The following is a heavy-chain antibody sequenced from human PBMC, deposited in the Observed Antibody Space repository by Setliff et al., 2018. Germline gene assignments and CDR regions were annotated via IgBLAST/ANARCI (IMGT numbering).Heavy chain of an antibody. CDR1: GDSIFDNY. Sequence: PSETLSLTCTVSGDSIFDNYWSWIRQPPGKGLEWIGQIHTGSTNYNPSLRSRVTISVDMSKNQFSLNLYSVTAADTAVYYCARAFDSSGYYGESHTHYFDNWGQGTLVTV. CDR2: IHTGST. V-gene: IGHV4-4*08. CDR3: ARAFDSSGYYGESHTHYFDN. D-gene: IGHD3-22*01. J-gene: IGHJ4*02.